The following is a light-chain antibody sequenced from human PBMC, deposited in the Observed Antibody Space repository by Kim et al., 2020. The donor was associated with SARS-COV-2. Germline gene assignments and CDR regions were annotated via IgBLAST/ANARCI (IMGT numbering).Light chain of an antibody. J-gene: IGLJ2*01. CDR2: QDS. Sequence: GSPGQTASITCSGEKVGDKFACWYQQKPGQSPVLVIYQDSKRPSGIPERFSGSNSGNTATLTISGTQAMDEADYYCQAWDSSTGVFGGGTQLTVL. V-gene: IGLV3-1*01. CDR3: QAWDSSTGV. CDR1: KVGDKF.